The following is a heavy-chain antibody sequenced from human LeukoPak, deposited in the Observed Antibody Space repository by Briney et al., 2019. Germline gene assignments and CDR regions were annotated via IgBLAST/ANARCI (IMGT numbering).Heavy chain of an antibody. CDR1: GFTFTSSA. D-gene: IGHD6-13*01. Sequence: ASVKVSCKASGFTFTSSAVQWVRQARGQRLEWIGWIVVGSGNTIYAQKFQERVTITRDMSTSTAYMELSSLRSEDTAVYYCAACPYSSSPLDAFDIWGQGTMVTVSS. V-gene: IGHV1-58*01. J-gene: IGHJ3*02. CDR3: AACPYSSSPLDAFDI. CDR2: IVVGSGNT.